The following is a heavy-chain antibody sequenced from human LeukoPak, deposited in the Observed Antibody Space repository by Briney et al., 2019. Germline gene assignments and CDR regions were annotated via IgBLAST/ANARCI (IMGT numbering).Heavy chain of an antibody. J-gene: IGHJ4*02. Sequence: ASVKVSCKVSGHSLTELFIHWVRQAPGKGLEWMGGSDPKDGQTIYAQMFEERVSMTEDTATDTAHMELSSLRSEDTAVYYCARANYGDYADYFDYWGQGTLVTVSS. V-gene: IGHV1-24*01. CDR2: SDPKDGQT. D-gene: IGHD4-17*01. CDR3: ARANYGDYADYFDY. CDR1: GHSLTELF.